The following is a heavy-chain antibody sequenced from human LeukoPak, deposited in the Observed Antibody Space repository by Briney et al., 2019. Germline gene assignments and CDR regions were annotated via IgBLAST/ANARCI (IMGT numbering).Heavy chain of an antibody. V-gene: IGHV1-8*01. J-gene: IGHJ6*03. CDR2: MNPISGNT. CDR3: ARGPPIRGYRYGYDTGYYYSYSMDV. CDR1: GYTFTSYD. D-gene: IGHD5-18*01. Sequence: GASVKVSCKASGYTFTSYDINWVRQATGQGLEWMGWMNPISGNTGHAQKFQGRVTMTRDTSISTAYVELSSLRSEDTAVYYCARGPPIRGYRYGYDTGYYYSYSMDVWGKGTTVTISS.